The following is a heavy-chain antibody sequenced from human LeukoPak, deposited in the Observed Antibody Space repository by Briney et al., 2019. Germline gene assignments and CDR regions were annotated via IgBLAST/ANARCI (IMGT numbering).Heavy chain of an antibody. Sequence: QTGGSLRLSCAASGFTFSSYWMSWVRQAPGKGLEWVANIKQDGSEKYYVDSVKGRFTISRDNAKNSLYLQVNSLRAEDTAVYFCVRDGDDFNFDYWGQGSLVTVSS. J-gene: IGHJ4*02. CDR3: VRDGDDFNFDY. CDR2: IKQDGSEK. V-gene: IGHV3-7*01. CDR1: GFTFSSYW. D-gene: IGHD5-24*01.